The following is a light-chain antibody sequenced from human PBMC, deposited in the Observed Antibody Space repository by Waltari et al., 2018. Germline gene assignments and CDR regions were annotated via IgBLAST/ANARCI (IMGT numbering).Light chain of an antibody. CDR2: KVS. CDR1: QSLVYSDGITY. Sequence: DVVMTQSPLSLPVTLGQPASIPRRSSQSLVYSDGITYLNCFQPRPGKSPRRLIYKVSNRDSGVPDRFSGSGSGTDFTLKISRVEAEDVGVYYCMQGTHWPPMYTFGQGTKLEIK. V-gene: IGKV2-30*01. CDR3: MQGTHWPPMYT. J-gene: IGKJ2*01.